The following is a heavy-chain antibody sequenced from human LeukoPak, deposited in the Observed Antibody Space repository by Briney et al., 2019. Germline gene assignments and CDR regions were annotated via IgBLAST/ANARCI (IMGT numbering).Heavy chain of an antibody. CDR1: GFTFSSFG. V-gene: IGHV3-30*03. D-gene: IGHD6-13*01. CDR3: ASPAVYSSSWYYFDY. J-gene: IGHJ4*02. Sequence: AGGSLRLSCAASGFTFSSFGMHGVRQAPGKGLEWVAVISYDGSSKYYADSVKGRFTISRDNSKNTLYLQMNSLRAEDTAVYYCASPAVYSSSWYYFDYWGQGTLVAVSS. CDR2: ISYDGSSK.